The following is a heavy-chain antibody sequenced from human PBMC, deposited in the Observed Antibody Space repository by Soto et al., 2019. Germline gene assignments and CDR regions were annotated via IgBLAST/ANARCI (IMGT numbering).Heavy chain of an antibody. CDR2: IRSKANSYAT. V-gene: IGHV3-73*01. CDR1: GFTFSGSA. Sequence: RLSCAASGFTFSGSAMHWVRQASGKGLEWVGRIRSKANSYATAYAASVKGRFTISRDDSKNTAYLQMNSLKTEDTAVYYCTRLGVGATADYWGQGTLVTAPQ. CDR3: TRLGVGATADY. J-gene: IGHJ4*02. D-gene: IGHD1-26*01.